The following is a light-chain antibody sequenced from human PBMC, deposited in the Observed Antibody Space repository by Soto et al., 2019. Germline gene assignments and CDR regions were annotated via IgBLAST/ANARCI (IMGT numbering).Light chain of an antibody. CDR2: GAS. J-gene: IGKJ4*01. CDR3: QQYDRSLT. Sequence: EVVLTQSPGTLSLSPGERATLSCRASQSVSSVYLAWYQQRPGQAPSLLMYGASSRATGTPERFSGSGSGTDFTLTISRLEPEDFAVYYCQQYDRSLTFGGGTKVDIK. V-gene: IGKV3-20*01. CDR1: QSVSSVY.